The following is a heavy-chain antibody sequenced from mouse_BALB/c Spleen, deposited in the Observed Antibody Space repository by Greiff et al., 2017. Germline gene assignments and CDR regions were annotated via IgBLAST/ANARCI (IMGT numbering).Heavy chain of an antibody. CDR1: GYSITSDYA. V-gene: IGHV3-2*02. Sequence: EVKLQESGPGLVKPSQSLSLTCTVTGYSITSDYAWNWIRQFPGNKLEWMGYISYSGSTSYNPSLKSRISITRDTSKNQFFLQLNSVTTEDTATYYCARRARAFAYWGQGTLVTVSA. CDR2: ISYSGST. CDR3: ARRARAFAY. J-gene: IGHJ3*01. D-gene: IGHD3-1*01.